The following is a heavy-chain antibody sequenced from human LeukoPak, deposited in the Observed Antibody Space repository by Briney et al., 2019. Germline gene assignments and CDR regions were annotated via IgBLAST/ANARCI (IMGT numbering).Heavy chain of an antibody. Sequence: SETLSLTCTVSGGSISSYYWSWIRQPPGKGLEWIGYIYYSGSTNYNPSLKSQVTISVDTSKNQFSLKLSSVTAADTAVYYCARGGMVRGDNWFDPWGQGTLVTVSS. V-gene: IGHV4-59*01. CDR2: IYYSGST. D-gene: IGHD3-10*01. CDR3: ARGGMVRGDNWFDP. J-gene: IGHJ5*02. CDR1: GGSISSYY.